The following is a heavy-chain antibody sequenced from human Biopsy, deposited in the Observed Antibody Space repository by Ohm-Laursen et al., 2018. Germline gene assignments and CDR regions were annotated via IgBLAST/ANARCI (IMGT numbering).Heavy chain of an antibody. CDR2: IFYSANT. V-gene: IGHV4-31*03. CDR3: ARLGSGDYFPTFFDF. J-gene: IGHJ4*02. Sequence: TLSLTCTVSGVSINGGRYYWNWIRHHPGKGLEWIGNIFYSANTYYNPSLKSRVTISVDTSKNQFSLKLSSVTAADTAVYYCARLGSGDYFPTFFDFWGREPWSPSPQ. CDR1: GVSINGGRYY. D-gene: IGHD5-12*01.